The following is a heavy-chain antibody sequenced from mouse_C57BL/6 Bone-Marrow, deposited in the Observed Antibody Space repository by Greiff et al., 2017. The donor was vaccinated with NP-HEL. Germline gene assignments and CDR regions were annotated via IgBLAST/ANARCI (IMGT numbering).Heavy chain of an antibody. D-gene: IGHD1-1*01. Sequence: VQLKESGTVLARPGASVKMSCKTSGYTFTSYWMHWVKQRPGQGLEWIGAIYPGNSDTSYNQKFKGKAKLTAVTSASTAYMELSSLTNEDSAVYYCTRRDDYGSSYEYYAMDYWGQGTSVTVSS. CDR1: GYTFTSYW. J-gene: IGHJ4*01. V-gene: IGHV1-5*01. CDR3: TRRDDYGSSYEYYAMDY. CDR2: IYPGNSDT.